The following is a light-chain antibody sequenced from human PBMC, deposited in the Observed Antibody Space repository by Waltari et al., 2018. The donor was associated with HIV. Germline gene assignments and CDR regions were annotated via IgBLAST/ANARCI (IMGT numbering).Light chain of an antibody. CDR3: CSYAGSSTLI. CDR2: EVS. J-gene: IGLJ2*01. V-gene: IGLV2-23*02. CDR1: SSDVGSYNL. Sequence: QSALTQPASVSGSPGQSITISCTGTSSDVGSYNLVSWYQQHPGKVPKLIIYEVSKRPSGVSYRFSGSKSGDTASLTISGLQAEDEADYYCCSYAGSSTLIFGGG.